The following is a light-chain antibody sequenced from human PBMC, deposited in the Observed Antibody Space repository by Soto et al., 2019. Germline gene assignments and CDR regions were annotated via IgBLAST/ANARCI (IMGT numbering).Light chain of an antibody. Sequence: QSVLTQPPSASGSPGRSVTISCSGTSSDVGDYNSVSWYQQHPGKAPKLMIYEVSNRPSGVSNRFSGSKSGNTASLTISGLQAEDEADYYCSSYTSTSTLVFGGGTQLTVL. J-gene: IGLJ3*02. CDR1: SSDVGDYNS. CDR3: SSYTSTSTLV. CDR2: EVS. V-gene: IGLV2-14*01.